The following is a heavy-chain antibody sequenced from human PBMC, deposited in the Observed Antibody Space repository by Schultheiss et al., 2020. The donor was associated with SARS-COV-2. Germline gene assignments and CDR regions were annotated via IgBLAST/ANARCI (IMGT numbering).Heavy chain of an antibody. CDR2: ISYDGSNK. CDR3: ARSEGYSSSLDFDY. D-gene: IGHD6-6*01. V-gene: IGHV3-30*01. CDR1: GFTFSSYA. Sequence: GGSLRLSCAASGFTFSSYAMSWVRQAPGKGLEWVAVISYDGSNKYYADSVKGRFTISRDNSKNTLYLQMNSPRAEDTAVYYCARSEGYSSSLDFDYWGQGTLVTVSS. J-gene: IGHJ4*02.